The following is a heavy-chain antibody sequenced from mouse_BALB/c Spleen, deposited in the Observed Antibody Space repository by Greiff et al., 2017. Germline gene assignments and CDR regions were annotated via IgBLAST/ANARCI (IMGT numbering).Heavy chain of an antibody. V-gene: IGHV1-63*02. CDR3: AIFYDGYYDAY. CDR2: IYPGGGYT. CDR1: GYTFTNYW. Sequence: QVQLQQSGAELVRPGTSVKISCKASGYTFTNYWLGWVKQRPGHGLEWIGDIYPGGGYTNYNEKFKGKATLTADTSSSTAYMQLSSLTSEDSAVYFCAIFYDGYYDAYWGQGTLVTVSA. D-gene: IGHD2-3*01. J-gene: IGHJ3*01.